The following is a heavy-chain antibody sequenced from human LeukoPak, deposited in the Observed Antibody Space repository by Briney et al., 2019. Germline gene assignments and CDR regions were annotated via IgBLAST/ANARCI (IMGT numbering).Heavy chain of an antibody. V-gene: IGHV4-59*12. D-gene: IGHD3-22*01. Sequence: SETLSLTCTVSVGSLSSYYWSWIRQPPGKGLEWIGYIYYSGSTNYNPSLTSRVNISVDTPKNQSSLKLSSVTAEDTAVYYCAKTIIDSSGYLEAFDIWGEGTMVTVSS. CDR2: IYYSGST. J-gene: IGHJ3*02. CDR3: AKTIIDSSGYLEAFDI. CDR1: VGSLSSYY.